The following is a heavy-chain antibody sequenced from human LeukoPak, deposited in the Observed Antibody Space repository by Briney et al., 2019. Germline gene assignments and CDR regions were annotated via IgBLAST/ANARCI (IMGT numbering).Heavy chain of an antibody. CDR2: IYYSGST. D-gene: IGHD6-13*01. CDR1: GGSIRSYY. J-gene: IGHJ5*02. CDR3: ARKSIAAAGVNWFDP. V-gene: IGHV4-59*01. Sequence: PSETLSLACTVSGGSIRSYYWSWIRQPPGKGLEWIGYIYYSGSTNYNPSLKSRVTISVDTSKNQFSLKLSSVTAADTAVYYCARKSIAAAGVNWFDPWGQGTLVTVSS.